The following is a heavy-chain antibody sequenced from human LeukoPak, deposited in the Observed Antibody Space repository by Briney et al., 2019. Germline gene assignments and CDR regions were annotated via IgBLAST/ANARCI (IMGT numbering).Heavy chain of an antibody. CDR3: TREGFVVVPAAARGFDY. CDR2: IRSKAYGGTT. Sequence: PGGPLRLSCTASGFTFGDYAMSWVRQAPGKGLEWVGFIRSKAYGGTTEYAASVKGRFTISRDDSKSIAYLQMNSLKTEDTAVYYCTREGFVVVPAAARGFDYWGQGTLVTVSS. CDR1: GFTFGDYA. V-gene: IGHV3-49*04. D-gene: IGHD2-2*01. J-gene: IGHJ4*02.